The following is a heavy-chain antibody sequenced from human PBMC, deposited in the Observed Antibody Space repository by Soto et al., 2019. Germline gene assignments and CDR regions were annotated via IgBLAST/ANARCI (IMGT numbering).Heavy chain of an antibody. CDR1: GFTFTSSA. J-gene: IGHJ3*02. CDR3: AAASAYCGGDCYDAFDI. Sequence: ASVKVSCKASGFTFTSSAMQWVRQARGQRLEWIGWIVVGSGNTNYAQKFQERVTITRDMSTSTAYMELSSLRSEDTAVYYCAAASAYCGGDCYDAFDIWGQGTMVTVSS. D-gene: IGHD2-21*02. V-gene: IGHV1-58*02. CDR2: IVVGSGNT.